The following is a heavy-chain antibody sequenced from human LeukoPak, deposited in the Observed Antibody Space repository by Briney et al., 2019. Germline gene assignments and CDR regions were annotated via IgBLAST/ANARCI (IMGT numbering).Heavy chain of an antibody. D-gene: IGHD3-10*01. Sequence: PGGSLRLSCAASGFTFSSYAMHWVRQAPGKGLEWVAVISYDGSNKYYPDSVKGRFTISRDNSKNTLYLQVNSLRAEDTAVYYCARDANFGYDAFDIWGQGTMVTVSS. V-gene: IGHV3-30-3*01. CDR2: ISYDGSNK. CDR1: GFTFSSYA. J-gene: IGHJ3*02. CDR3: ARDANFGYDAFDI.